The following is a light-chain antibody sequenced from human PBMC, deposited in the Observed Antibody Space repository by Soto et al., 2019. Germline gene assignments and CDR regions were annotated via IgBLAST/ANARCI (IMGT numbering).Light chain of an antibody. CDR3: QQYNIVSLLT. V-gene: IGKV1-5*03. CDR1: QSISNW. Sequence: TKNPSTLSASVGDRVTITCRASQSISNWLAWYQQKPGKAPKLLIYKASSLESGVPSRFSGSGSGTEFTLTISSLQPDDFATYYCQQYNIVSLLTFGGGIKV. CDR2: KAS. J-gene: IGKJ4*01.